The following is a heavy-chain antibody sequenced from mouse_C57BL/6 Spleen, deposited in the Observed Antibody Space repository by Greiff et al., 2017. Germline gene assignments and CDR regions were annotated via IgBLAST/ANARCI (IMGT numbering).Heavy chain of an antibody. CDR2: ISSGGDYI. V-gene: IGHV5-9-1*02. CDR1: GFTFSSYA. CDR3: TREGGNWRYYDY. J-gene: IGHJ2*01. Sequence: EVKLVESGEGLVKPGGSLKLSCAASGFTFSSYAMSWVRQTPEKRLEWVAYISSGGDYIYYADTVKGRFTISRDNARNTLYLQMSSLKSEDTAMYYCTREGGNWRYYDYWGQGTTLTVSS. D-gene: IGHD4-1*01.